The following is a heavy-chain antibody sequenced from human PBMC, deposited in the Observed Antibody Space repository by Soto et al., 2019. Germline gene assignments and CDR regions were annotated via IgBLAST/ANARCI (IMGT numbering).Heavy chain of an antibody. Sequence: QVQLVESGGGVVQPGRSLRLSCAASGFTFSSYAMHWVRQAPGKGLEWVAVISYDGSNKYYADSVKGRFTISRDNSKNTLYLQMNSLRAEDTAVYYCASKRKAYCSGGSCYSSYFDYWGQGTLVTVSS. J-gene: IGHJ4*02. CDR3: ASKRKAYCSGGSCYSSYFDY. D-gene: IGHD2-15*01. CDR2: ISYDGSNK. CDR1: GFTFSSYA. V-gene: IGHV3-30-3*01.